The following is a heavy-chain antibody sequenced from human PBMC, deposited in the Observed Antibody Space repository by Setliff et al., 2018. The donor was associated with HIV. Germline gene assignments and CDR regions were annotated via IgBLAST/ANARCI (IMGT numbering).Heavy chain of an antibody. CDR1: NFTFSRYT. CDR3: ARVGIITSGIDY. Sequence: GALRLSCATSNFTFSRYTLSWVRQAPGKGLEWVSSITDKSSYRFYADSVKGRFTISRDNANNLMFLQMNSLTVEDTAIYFCARVGIITSGIDYWGQGALVTVSS. CDR2: ITDKSSYR. J-gene: IGHJ4*02. D-gene: IGHD3-9*01. V-gene: IGHV3-21*06.